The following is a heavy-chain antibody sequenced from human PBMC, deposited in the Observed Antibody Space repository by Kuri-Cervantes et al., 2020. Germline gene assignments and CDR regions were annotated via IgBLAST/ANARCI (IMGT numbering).Heavy chain of an antibody. Sequence: SETLSLTCTVSGGSISSYYWSWIRQPAGKGLEWIGRIYTSGSTNYNPSLKSRVTMSVDTSKNQFSLELSSVTAADTAVYYCARDRGARDTAMGTLYYYGMDVWGQGTTVTVSS. CDR2: IYTSGST. D-gene: IGHD5-18*01. J-gene: IGHJ6*02. V-gene: IGHV4-4*07. CDR3: ARDRGARDTAMGTLYYYGMDV. CDR1: GGSISSYY.